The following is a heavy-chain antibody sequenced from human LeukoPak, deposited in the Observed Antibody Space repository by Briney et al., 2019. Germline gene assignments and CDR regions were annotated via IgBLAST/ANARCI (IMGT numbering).Heavy chain of an antibody. D-gene: IGHD6-13*01. J-gene: IGHJ6*03. V-gene: IGHV4-39*07. Sequence: PSETLSLTCTVSGGSISSSSYYWGWIRQPPGKGLEWIGSIYYSGSTYYNPSLKSRVTISVDTSKNQFSLKLSSVTAADTAVYYCAREAAAGRQPYYYYMDVWGKGTTVTVSS. CDR1: GGSISSSSYY. CDR2: IYYSGST. CDR3: AREAAAGRQPYYYYMDV.